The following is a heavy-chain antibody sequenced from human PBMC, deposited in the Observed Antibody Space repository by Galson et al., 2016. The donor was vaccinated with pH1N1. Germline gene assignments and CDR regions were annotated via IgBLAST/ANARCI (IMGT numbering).Heavy chain of an antibody. CDR3: ARGWGIGAAGPLDS. J-gene: IGHJ4*02. D-gene: IGHD6-13*01. V-gene: IGHV3-11*01. CDR2: IGSSGNV. CDR1: GFTLSDYY. Sequence: SLRLSCAASGFTLSDYYMNWIRETPERGLEWLSSIGSSGNVAYVDSVKGRFTISRDNAQNSLLLQMDSLRVDDTALYYCARGWGIGAAGPLDSWGQGALVIVSS.